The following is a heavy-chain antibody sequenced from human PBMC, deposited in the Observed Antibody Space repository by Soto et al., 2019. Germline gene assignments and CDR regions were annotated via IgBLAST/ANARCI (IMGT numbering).Heavy chain of an antibody. CDR3: ARHGSYGGNSPYYYYGMDV. V-gene: IGHV1-2*04. Sequence: ASVKVSCKASGYTFTGYYMHWVRQAPGQGLEWMGWINPNSGGTNYAQKFQGWVTMTRDTSISTAYLQWSSLKASDTAMYYCARHGSYGGNSPYYYYGMDVWGQGTTVTVSS. D-gene: IGHD1-26*01. J-gene: IGHJ6*02. CDR2: INPNSGGT. CDR1: GYTFTGYY.